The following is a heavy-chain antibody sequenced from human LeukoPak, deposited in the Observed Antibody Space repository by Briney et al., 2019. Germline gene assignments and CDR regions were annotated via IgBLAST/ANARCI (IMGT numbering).Heavy chain of an antibody. CDR1: GYTFTGYN. D-gene: IGHD3-3*01. J-gene: IGHJ5*02. Sequence: ASVKVSCKASGYTFTGYNMHWVRQAPGQGLEWMGWINPNSGGTNYAQKFQGRVTMTRDTSISTAYMELSRLRSDDTAVYYCARLVRGPYYDFWSGLNWFDPWGQGTLVTVSS. CDR3: ARLVRGPYYDFWSGLNWFDP. CDR2: INPNSGGT. V-gene: IGHV1-2*02.